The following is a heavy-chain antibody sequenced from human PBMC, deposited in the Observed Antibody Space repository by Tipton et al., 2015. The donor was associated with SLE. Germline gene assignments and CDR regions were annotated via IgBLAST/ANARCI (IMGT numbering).Heavy chain of an antibody. CDR2: IYHSGST. V-gene: IGHV4-39*07. CDR3: ARAYYYDFRSGFGGFDY. Sequence: TLSLTCTVSGGSISSSSYYWGWIRQPPGKGLEWIGSIYHSGSTYYNPSLKSRVTISVDTSKNQFSLKLSSVTAADTAVYYCARAYYYDFRSGFGGFDYWGQGTLVTVSS. J-gene: IGHJ4*02. CDR1: GGSISSSSYY. D-gene: IGHD3-3*01.